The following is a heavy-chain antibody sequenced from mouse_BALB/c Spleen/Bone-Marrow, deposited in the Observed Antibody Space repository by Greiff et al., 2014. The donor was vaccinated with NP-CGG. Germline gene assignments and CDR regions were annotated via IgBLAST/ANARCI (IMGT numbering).Heavy chain of an antibody. V-gene: IGHV14-3*02. CDR1: GFNIKDTY. Sequence: EVQLQQSRAELVKPGASVKLSCTASGFNIKDTYMHWVKQRPEQGLEWIGRIDPANGNTKYDPKFQGKATITADTSSNTAYLQLSSLTSEDTAVYYCATLTTVVDAMDYWGQGTSVTVSS. D-gene: IGHD1-1*01. CDR3: ATLTTVVDAMDY. J-gene: IGHJ4*01. CDR2: IDPANGNT.